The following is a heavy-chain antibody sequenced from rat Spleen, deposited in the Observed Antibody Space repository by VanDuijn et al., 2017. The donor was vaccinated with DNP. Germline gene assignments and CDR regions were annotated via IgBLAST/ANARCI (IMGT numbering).Heavy chain of an antibody. Sequence: EVQLVESGGGLVQPGRSLKLSCAASGFTFSDYYMAWVRQPPTKGLEWVAYISYDGGSTYYGDSVKGRFTISRDNAKSTLYLQMNSLRSEDMATYYCARRYYGYNGPFDYWGQGVMVTVSS. CDR2: ISYDGGST. J-gene: IGHJ2*01. CDR3: ARRYYGYNGPFDY. D-gene: IGHD1-9*01. V-gene: IGHV5-22*01. CDR1: GFTFSDYY.